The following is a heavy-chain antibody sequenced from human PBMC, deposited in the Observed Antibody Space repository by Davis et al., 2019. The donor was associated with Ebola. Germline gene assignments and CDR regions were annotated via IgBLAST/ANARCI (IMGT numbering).Heavy chain of an antibody. CDR3: AKGEYSSGYFLDY. Sequence: PGGSLRLSCAASGFTFSNYAMSWVRQAPGKGLEWVSAISGSAGSTYYADTVKGRFTISRDNSKNTLYVQMNSLRAEDTAVYYCAKGEYSSGYFLDYWGQGTLVTVSS. V-gene: IGHV3-23*01. CDR2: ISGSAGST. CDR1: GFTFSNYA. J-gene: IGHJ4*02. D-gene: IGHD3-22*01.